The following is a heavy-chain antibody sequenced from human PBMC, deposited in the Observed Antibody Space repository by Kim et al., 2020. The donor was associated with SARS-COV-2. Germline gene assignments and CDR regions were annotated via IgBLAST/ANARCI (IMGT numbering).Heavy chain of an antibody. D-gene: IGHD6-6*01. V-gene: IGHV4-4*02. CDR3: ARDGGIAARPYNWFDP. Sequence: SRKSRVTISVDKSKNPFSLKLSSVTAADTAVYYCARDGGIAARPYNWFDPWGQGTLVTVSS. J-gene: IGHJ5*02.